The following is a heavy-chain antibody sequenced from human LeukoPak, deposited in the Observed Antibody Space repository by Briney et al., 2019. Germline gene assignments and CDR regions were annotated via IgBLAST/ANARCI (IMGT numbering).Heavy chain of an antibody. J-gene: IGHJ4*02. CDR3: AGDRGVGAAVFFDY. V-gene: IGHV6-1*01. D-gene: IGHD6-13*01. Sequence: SQTLSLTCAISGDNVSSNSATWNWIRQSPSRGLEWLGRTYYRSKWYNDYAVSVKSRMTIIPDTSKNQFSLQLNSVTPDDTALYYCAGDRGVGAAVFFDYWGLGTLVTVFS. CDR1: GDNVSSNSAT. CDR2: TYYRSKWYN.